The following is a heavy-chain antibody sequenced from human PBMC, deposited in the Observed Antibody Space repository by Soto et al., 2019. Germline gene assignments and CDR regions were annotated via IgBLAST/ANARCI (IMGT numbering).Heavy chain of an antibody. D-gene: IGHD3-22*01. CDR1: GGSISSYY. J-gene: IGHJ5*02. Sequence: SETLSLTCTVSGGSISSYYWSWIRQPPGKGLEWIGYIYYSGSTNYNPSLKSRVTISVDTSKNQFSLKLSSVTAADTAVYYCAREVRGSSGYYQGSWFDPWGQGTWSPSPQ. V-gene: IGHV4-59*01. CDR3: AREVRGSSGYYQGSWFDP. CDR2: IYYSGST.